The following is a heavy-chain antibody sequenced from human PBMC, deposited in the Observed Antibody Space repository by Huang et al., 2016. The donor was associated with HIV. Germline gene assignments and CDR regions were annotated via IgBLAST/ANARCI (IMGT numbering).Heavy chain of an antibody. CDR3: ARENCSSPDCNTYYFDY. V-gene: IGHV1-2*02. J-gene: IGHJ4*02. CDR1: RDNFIV. Sequence: QVQLVQSGADVKTPGASVKVSCKASRDNFIVHWLRQAPGQGLEWMGGINANGGATNYAQKFLGRVAMTRDTAIRTVYMELSRLRSDDTAIYYCARENCSSPDCNTYYFDYWGQGALVTVSS. CDR2: INANGGAT. D-gene: IGHD6-13*01.